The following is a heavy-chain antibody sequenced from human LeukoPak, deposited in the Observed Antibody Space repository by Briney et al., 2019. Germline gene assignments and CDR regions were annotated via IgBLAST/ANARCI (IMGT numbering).Heavy chain of an antibody. CDR1: GYTFTSYY. Sequence: ASVKVSCKASGYTFTSYYMHWVRQAPGQGLEWMGIINPSGGSTSYAQKFQGRVTMTRDTSTSTVYMELSSLRSEDTAVYYCARDLGITIFGSWFNPWGQGTLVTVSS. D-gene: IGHD3-3*01. J-gene: IGHJ5*02. V-gene: IGHV1-46*01. CDR3: ARDLGITIFGSWFNP. CDR2: INPSGGST.